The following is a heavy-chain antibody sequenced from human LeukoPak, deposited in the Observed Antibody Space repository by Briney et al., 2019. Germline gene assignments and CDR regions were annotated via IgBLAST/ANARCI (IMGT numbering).Heavy chain of an antibody. J-gene: IGHJ6*02. CDR1: GGSISSYY. CDR2: IYYSEST. D-gene: IGHD3-9*01. CDR3: ARDPGPDYDILTGYSYYYYGMDV. Sequence: PSETLSLTCTVSGGSISSYYWSWIRQPPGKGLEWFVYIYYSESTNYNPSLKSRVTISVDTSKNQFSLKLSSVTAADTAVYYCARDPGPDYDILTGYSYYYYGMDVWGQGTTVTVSS. V-gene: IGHV4-59*01.